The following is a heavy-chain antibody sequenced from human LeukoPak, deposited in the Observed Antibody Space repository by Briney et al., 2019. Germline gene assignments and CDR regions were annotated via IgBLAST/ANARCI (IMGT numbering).Heavy chain of an antibody. CDR1: GFTFSSYG. CDR3: AKDEIGEGGEDELVPFSVDY. D-gene: IGHD6-13*01. Sequence: PGGSLRLSCAASGFTFSSYGMHWVRQAPGKGLEWVAVISYDGSNKYYADSVKGRFTISRDNSKNTLYLQMNSLRAEDTAVYYCAKDEIGEGGEDELVPFSVDYWGQGTLVTVSS. V-gene: IGHV3-30*18. J-gene: IGHJ4*02. CDR2: ISYDGSNK.